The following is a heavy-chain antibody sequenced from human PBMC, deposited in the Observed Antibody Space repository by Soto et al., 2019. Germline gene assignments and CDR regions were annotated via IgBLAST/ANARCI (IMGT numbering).Heavy chain of an antibody. CDR1: GYSFTSYW. J-gene: IGHJ6*02. D-gene: IGHD3-3*01. CDR2: IYPGDSNT. V-gene: IGHV5-51*01. Sequence: EVQLVQSGAEVKKPGESLKISCKGSGYSFTSYWIGWVRQMPGKGLEWMGIIYPGDSNTRYSPSLQGQVTISVDKSISTAYLQWSSLKATDTAMYYCARHAYDFLSGHPNPRYYYGMDVWGQGTTVTVSS. CDR3: ARHAYDFLSGHPNPRYYYGMDV.